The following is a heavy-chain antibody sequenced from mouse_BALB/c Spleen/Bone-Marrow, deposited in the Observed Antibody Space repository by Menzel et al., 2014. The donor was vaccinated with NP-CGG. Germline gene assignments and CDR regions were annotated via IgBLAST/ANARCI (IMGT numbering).Heavy chain of an antibody. Sequence: NVVESGGGLVQPGGSLKLSCATSGFTFSDYYMYWVRQTPEKRLEWVAYISNGGGSTYYPDTVKGRFTISRDNAKNTLYLQMSRLKSEDTAMYYCARQGAYSYFDYWGQGTTLTVSS. V-gene: IGHV5-12*02. D-gene: IGHD2-10*01. CDR3: ARQGAYSYFDY. CDR2: ISNGGGST. CDR1: GFTFSDYY. J-gene: IGHJ2*01.